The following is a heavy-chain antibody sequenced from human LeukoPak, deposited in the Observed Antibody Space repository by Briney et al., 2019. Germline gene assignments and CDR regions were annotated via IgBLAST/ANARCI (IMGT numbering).Heavy chain of an antibody. D-gene: IGHD6-13*01. CDR3: ARDVLYSSSWYDYYYGMDV. V-gene: IGHV1-46*01. Sequence: GASVKVSCKASGYTFTNYHMQWVRQAPGQGLEWMGIINPSGGSTSYAQKFQGRVTMTRDTSTSTVYMELSSLRSEDTAVYYCARDVLYSSSWYDYYYGMDVWGQGTTVTVSS. J-gene: IGHJ6*02. CDR1: GYTFTNYH. CDR2: INPSGGST.